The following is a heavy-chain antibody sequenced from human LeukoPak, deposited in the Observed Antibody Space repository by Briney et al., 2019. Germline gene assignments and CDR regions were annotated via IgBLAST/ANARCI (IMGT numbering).Heavy chain of an antibody. D-gene: IGHD6-19*01. CDR2: ISWNSGSI. V-gene: IGHV3-9*01. CDR3: AKDWGIAVAGSFDY. Sequence: PGGSLRLSCAASGFTFDDYAMHWVRQAPGKGLEWVSGISWNSGSIGYADSVKGRFTISRDNAKNSLYLQMNSLRAEDTALYYCAKDWGIAVAGSFDYWGQGTLVTVPS. CDR1: GFTFDDYA. J-gene: IGHJ4*02.